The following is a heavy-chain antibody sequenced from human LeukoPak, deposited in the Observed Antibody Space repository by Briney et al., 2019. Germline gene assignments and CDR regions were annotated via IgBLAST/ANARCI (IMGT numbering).Heavy chain of an antibody. CDR1: GFTFSSYV. V-gene: IGHV3-23*01. J-gene: IGHJ4*02. CDR2: ISGSGGST. Sequence: GSLRLSCAASGFTFSSYVMSWVRQAPGKGLEWVSAISGSGGSTYYADSVKGRFTVSRDNCKNTLYLQMNSLRAEDTAVYYCAKDAKYVFFDYWGQGTLVTVSS. D-gene: IGHD4/OR15-4a*01. CDR3: AKDAKYVFFDY.